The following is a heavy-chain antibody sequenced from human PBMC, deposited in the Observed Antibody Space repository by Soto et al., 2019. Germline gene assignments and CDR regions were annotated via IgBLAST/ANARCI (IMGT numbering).Heavy chain of an antibody. CDR1: GYTFTGYY. Sequence: GASVKVSCKASGYTFTGYYMHWVRQAPGQGLEWMGWINPNSGGTNYAQKFQGRVTMTRDTSISTAYMELSRLRSDDTAVYYCARDPIVVVPAAISGGWFDPWGQGTLVTVSS. J-gene: IGHJ5*02. V-gene: IGHV1-2*02. CDR3: ARDPIVVVPAAISGGWFDP. CDR2: INPNSGGT. D-gene: IGHD2-2*02.